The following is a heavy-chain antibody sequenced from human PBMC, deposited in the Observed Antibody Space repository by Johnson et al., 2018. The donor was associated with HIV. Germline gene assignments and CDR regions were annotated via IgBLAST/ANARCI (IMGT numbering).Heavy chain of an antibody. J-gene: IGHJ3*02. D-gene: IGHD1-26*01. V-gene: IGHV3-11*04. Sequence: QVRLVESGGGLVKPGGSLRLSCAVSGFTFSDHYMSWIRQAPGKGLEWVSYISSSSSSIYYADSVKGRFTLSRDNAKNSLYLQMNSLRAEDTAVYYCAREGSVGATIFTMFDAFDIWGQGTMVTVSS. CDR3: AREGSVGATIFTMFDAFDI. CDR1: GFTFSDHY. CDR2: ISSSSSSI.